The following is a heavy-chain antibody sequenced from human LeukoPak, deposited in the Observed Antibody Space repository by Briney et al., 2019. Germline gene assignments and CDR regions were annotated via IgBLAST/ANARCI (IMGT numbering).Heavy chain of an antibody. V-gene: IGHV4-30-2*01. CDR3: ARRPYGGNSRDAFDI. D-gene: IGHD4-23*01. CDR2: IYHSGST. Sequence: SQTLSLTCAVSGGSISSGGYPWSWIRQPPGKGLEWIGYIYHSGSTYYNPSLKSRVTISVDRSKNQFSLKLSSVTAADTAVYYCARRPYGGNSRDAFDIWGQGTMVTVSS. CDR1: GGSISSGGYP. J-gene: IGHJ3*02.